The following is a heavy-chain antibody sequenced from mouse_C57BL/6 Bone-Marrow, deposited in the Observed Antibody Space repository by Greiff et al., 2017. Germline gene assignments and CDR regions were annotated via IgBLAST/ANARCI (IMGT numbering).Heavy chain of an antibody. CDR2: ISYDGSN. CDR1: GYSITSGYY. J-gene: IGHJ3*01. CDR3: ARGGASWYLRGFAY. Sequence: EVKLEESGPGLVKPSQSLSLTCSVTGYSITSGYYWNWIRQFPGNKLEWMGYISYDGSNNYNPSLKNRISITRDTSKNQFFLKLNSVTTEDTAAYYCARGGASWYLRGFAYWGQGTLVTVSA. V-gene: IGHV3-6*01. D-gene: IGHD2-1*01.